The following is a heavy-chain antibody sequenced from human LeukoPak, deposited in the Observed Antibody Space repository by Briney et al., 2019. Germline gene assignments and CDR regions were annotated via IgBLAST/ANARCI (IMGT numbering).Heavy chain of an antibody. CDR3: ARGGFSYSY. CDR2: IWYDGSNK. Sequence: GGSLRLSCAASGFTFRTYGMHWVRQAPGKGLEWAAVIWYDGSNKYYADSVKGRFTISRDNSKNTLYLQMNSLRAEDTAVYYCARGGFSYSYWGQGTLVTVSS. CDR1: GFTFRTYG. V-gene: IGHV3-33*01. J-gene: IGHJ4*02. D-gene: IGHD5-18*01.